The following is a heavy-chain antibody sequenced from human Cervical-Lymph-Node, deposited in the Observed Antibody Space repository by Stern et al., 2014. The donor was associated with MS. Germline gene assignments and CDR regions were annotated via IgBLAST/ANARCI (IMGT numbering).Heavy chain of an antibody. CDR2: IYNNGPP. Sequence: QVQLQESGPGLVKPLQTLSLTCTVSGASISSGGYFWSWIRQPAGKGLEWIGRIYNNGPPHYHPSLKSRFTMPQDTPKTHFPLNLASVTATDTAVYYCGRFTSAAPGISWGQGTLVTVSS. CDR1: GASISSGGYF. J-gene: IGHJ4*02. CDR3: GRFTSAAPGIS. V-gene: IGHV4-61*02. D-gene: IGHD6-13*01.